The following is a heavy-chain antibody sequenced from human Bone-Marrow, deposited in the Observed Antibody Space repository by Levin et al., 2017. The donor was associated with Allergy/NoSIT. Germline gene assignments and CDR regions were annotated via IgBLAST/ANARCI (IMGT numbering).Heavy chain of an antibody. Sequence: LSLTCAASGFTFSYFDMHWVRQAPGKGLEWVAGISFDGNGKYYVGSVKGRFSISRDNSQNTLFLHMNSLRPEDTAVYFCAKDRRGRYNGGYRLDYWGQGTLVTVSA. J-gene: IGHJ4*02. D-gene: IGHD1-26*01. CDR3: AKDRRGRYNGGYRLDY. CDR2: ISFDGNGK. V-gene: IGHV3-30*18. CDR1: GFTFSYFD.